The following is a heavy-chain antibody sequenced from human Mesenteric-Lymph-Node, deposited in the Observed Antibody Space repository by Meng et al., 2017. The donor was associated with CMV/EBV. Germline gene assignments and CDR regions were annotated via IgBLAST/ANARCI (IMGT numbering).Heavy chain of an antibody. CDR3: ATENRPWGAGAGLFNI. CDR1: GGTFSTYS. D-gene: IGHD1/OR15-1a*01. J-gene: IGHJ3*02. CDR2: IIPILHGA. Sequence: SVKVSCKTSGGTFSTYSISWVRQAPGQGLEWMGRIIPILHGADYAQKFQGRVTITADRSTTTAYMELSSLRSEDTAVYSCATENRPWGAGAGLFNIWGQGTVVTVSS. V-gene: IGHV1-69*08.